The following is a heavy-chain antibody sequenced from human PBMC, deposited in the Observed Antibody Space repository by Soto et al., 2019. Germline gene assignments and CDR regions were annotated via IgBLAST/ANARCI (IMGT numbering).Heavy chain of an antibody. D-gene: IGHD3-9*01. CDR3: AGDGGDDWVFDY. V-gene: IGHV4-4*02. CDR1: SGSISSTNW. CDR2: IYHSRSI. Sequence: QVQLQESGPGLVKPSGTLSLTCAVSSGSISSTNWWSWVRQTPGKGREWIGGIYHSRSINYNPSLKRRVNISVDKSKNQFSMKLSSVTAADTAVYYCAGDGGDDWVFDYWGQGTLVTVSS. J-gene: IGHJ4*02.